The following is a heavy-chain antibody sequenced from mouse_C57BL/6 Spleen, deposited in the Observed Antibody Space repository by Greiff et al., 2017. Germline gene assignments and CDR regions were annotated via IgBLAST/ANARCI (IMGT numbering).Heavy chain of an antibody. V-gene: IGHV1-61*01. CDR3: ARGYYGSSYEELYYAMDY. Sequence: QVQLQQPGAELVRPGSSVKLSCKASGYTFTSYWMDWVKQRPGQGLEWIGNIYPSDSETHYNQKFKDKATLTVDKSSSTAYMQLSSLTSEDSAVYYCARGYYGSSYEELYYAMDYWGQGTSVTVSS. CDR2: IYPSDSET. CDR1: GYTFTSYW. J-gene: IGHJ4*01. D-gene: IGHD1-1*01.